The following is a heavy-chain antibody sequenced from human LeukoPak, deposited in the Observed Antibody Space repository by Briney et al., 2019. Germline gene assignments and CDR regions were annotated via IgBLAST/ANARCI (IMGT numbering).Heavy chain of an antibody. CDR1: GGSISSYY. CDR2: IYYSGST. V-gene: IGHV4-59*01. J-gene: IGHJ4*02. CDR3: ARVSYGSGSYVDY. Sequence: PSETLSLTCTVSGGSISSYYWSWIRQPPGKGLEWIGYIYYSGSTNYNPSLRSRVTISVDTSKNQFSLKLSPVTAADTAVYYCARVSYGSGSYVDYWGQGTLVTVSS. D-gene: IGHD3-10*01.